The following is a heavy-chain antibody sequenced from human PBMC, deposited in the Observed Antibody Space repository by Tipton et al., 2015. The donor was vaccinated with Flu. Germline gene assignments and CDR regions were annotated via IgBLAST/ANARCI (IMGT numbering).Heavy chain of an antibody. CDR2: IYHSGST. CDR3: ARASITMGLDY. D-gene: IGHD3-3*01. V-gene: IGHV4-30-2*01. CDR1: GGSTSSGGYS. Sequence: LRLSCAVSGGSTSSGGYSWSWIRQPPGKGLEWIGYIYHSGSTYYNPSLKSRVTISVDRSKNQFSLKLSSVTAADTAVYYCARASITMGLDYWGQGTLVTVSS. J-gene: IGHJ4*02.